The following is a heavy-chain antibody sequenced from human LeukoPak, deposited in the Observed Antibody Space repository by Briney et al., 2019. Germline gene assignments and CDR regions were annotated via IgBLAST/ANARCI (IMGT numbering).Heavy chain of an antibody. J-gene: IGHJ4*02. Sequence: GESLKISCKGSGYSFTSYWIGWVRQMPGEGLEWMGIIYPGDSDTRYSPSFQGQVTISADKSISTAYLQWSSLKASDTAMYYCARQHDSSGYYYSWWGQGTLVTVSS. V-gene: IGHV5-51*01. CDR1: GYSFTSYW. D-gene: IGHD3-22*01. CDR3: ARQHDSSGYYYSW. CDR2: IYPGDSDT.